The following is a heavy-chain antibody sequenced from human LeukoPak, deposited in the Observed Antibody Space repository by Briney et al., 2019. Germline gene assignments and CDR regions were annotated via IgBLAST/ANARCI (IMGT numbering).Heavy chain of an antibody. CDR2: IYYSGIT. V-gene: IGHV4-59*12. D-gene: IGHD2-2*01. J-gene: IGHJ4*02. CDR1: GGSITTYY. CDR3: ARVYCSSTSCFFDY. Sequence: PSETLSLTCTVSGGSITTYYWSWIRQPPGKGLEYIGYIYYSGITNYNPSLKSRVTISVDRSKNQFSLKLSSVTAADTAVYYCARVYCSSTSCFFDYWGQGTLVTVSS.